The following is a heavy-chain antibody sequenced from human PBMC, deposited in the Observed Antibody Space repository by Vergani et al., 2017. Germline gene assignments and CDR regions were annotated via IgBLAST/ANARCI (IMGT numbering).Heavy chain of an antibody. V-gene: IGHV4-39*01. Sequence: QVQLQESGPGLVKPSQTLSLTCTVSGGSISSSSYYWGWIRQPPGKGLEWIGSIYYSGSTYYNPSLKSRVTISVDTSKNQFSLKLSSVTAADTAVYYCASGSGSYYTLDYWGQGTLVTVSS. J-gene: IGHJ4*02. D-gene: IGHD3-10*01. CDR1: GGSISSSSYY. CDR3: ASGSGSYYTLDY. CDR2: IYYSGST.